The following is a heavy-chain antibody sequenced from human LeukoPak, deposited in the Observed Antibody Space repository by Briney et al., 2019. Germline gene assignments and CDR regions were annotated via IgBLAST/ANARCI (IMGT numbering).Heavy chain of an antibody. CDR3: ATGAREPNFYFDY. D-gene: IGHD1-1*01. Sequence: GGSLRPSCATSGFSFSSSAMSWVRQAPGKGLEWVSAMSSSDDGRYYAASVRGRFTISRDTSRTTLYLQMTSLRAEDAAVYYCATGAREPNFYFDYWGQGTLVTVSS. V-gene: IGHV3-23*01. CDR1: GFSFSSSA. CDR2: MSSSDDGR. J-gene: IGHJ4*02.